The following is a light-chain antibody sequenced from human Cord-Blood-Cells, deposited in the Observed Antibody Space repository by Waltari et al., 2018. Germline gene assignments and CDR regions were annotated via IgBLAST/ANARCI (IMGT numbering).Light chain of an antibody. V-gene: IGKV1-5*01. CDR1: QSISSW. J-gene: IGKJ2*01. Sequence: DIQMTQSPSTLSAAVGDRVTITCRASQSISSWLAWYQQKPGKAPKLLIYDAASLESGVPSRVSGSGSGTEFTLTISSLQPDDFATYYCQQYKSWYTFGQGTKLEIK. CDR2: DAA. CDR3: QQYKSWYT.